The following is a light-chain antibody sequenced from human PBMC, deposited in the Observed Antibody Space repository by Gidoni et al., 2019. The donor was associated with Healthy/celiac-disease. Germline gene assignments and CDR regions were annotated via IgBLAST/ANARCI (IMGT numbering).Light chain of an antibody. V-gene: IGKV3-11*01. CDR2: DAS. J-gene: IGKJ4*01. Sequence: ESVLSHSPATLSLSPGERATLSCRASQSVSSYLAWYQQKPGQAPRILIYDASNRATGIPARFSGSGSGTDFTLTISSLEPEDFAVYYCQQRSNWPLTFGGGTKVEIK. CDR3: QQRSNWPLT. CDR1: QSVSSY.